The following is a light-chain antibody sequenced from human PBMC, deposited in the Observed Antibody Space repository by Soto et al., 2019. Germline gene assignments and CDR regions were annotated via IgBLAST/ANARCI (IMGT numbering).Light chain of an antibody. CDR2: DAS. CDR3: QQYHHWWT. Sequence: IVMTQAPATLSVSPGERATLSCGASHSISTHLVWYQQKPGQSPRLLIYDASTRATGIPARFSGSGSGTEFTLTISSLQSEDFAVYYCQQYHHWWTFGPGTQVDIK. J-gene: IGKJ1*01. V-gene: IGKV3-15*01. CDR1: HSISTH.